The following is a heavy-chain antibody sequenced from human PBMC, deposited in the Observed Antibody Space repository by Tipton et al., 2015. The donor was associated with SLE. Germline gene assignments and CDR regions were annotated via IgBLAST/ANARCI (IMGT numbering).Heavy chain of an antibody. CDR1: GGSISSYY. J-gene: IGHJ4*02. V-gene: IGHV4-4*07. Sequence: GSLRLSCTVSGGSISSYYWSWIRQPAGKGLEWIGHIYTSGSTNYNPSLKSRVTISVDTSKNQFSLKLSSVTAADTAAYYCARGDRGNYFDYWGQGTLVTVSS. CDR3: ARGDRGNYFDY. CDR2: IYTSGST. D-gene: IGHD2-15*01.